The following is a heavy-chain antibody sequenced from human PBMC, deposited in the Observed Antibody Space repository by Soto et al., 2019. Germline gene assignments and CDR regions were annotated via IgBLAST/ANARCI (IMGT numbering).Heavy chain of an antibody. CDR1: GGSFSGYY. CDR3: ATRPNNVHYYVGVFDF. CDR2: INHSGST. J-gene: IGHJ4*02. Sequence: PSETLSLTCAVYGGSFSGYYWSWIRQPPGKGLEWIGEINHSGSTNYNPSLKSRVTISVDTSKNQFSLKLSSVTAEDTALYYCATRPNNVHYYVGVFDFWGQGALVTVSS. V-gene: IGHV4-34*01. D-gene: IGHD3-16*01.